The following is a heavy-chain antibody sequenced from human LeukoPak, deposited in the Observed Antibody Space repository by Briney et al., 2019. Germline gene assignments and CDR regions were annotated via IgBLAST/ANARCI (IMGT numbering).Heavy chain of an antibody. D-gene: IGHD2-8*01. CDR3: TSSSTWVSYFDY. CDR1: GFTFSSYS. CDR2: ISGSSSTI. V-gene: IGHV3-48*01. J-gene: IGHJ4*02. Sequence: GGSLRLSCAASGFTFSSYSMNWVRKAPGKGLEWVSYISGSSSTIYYADSVKGRFTISRDNAKNSLYLQMNSLRAEDTAVYYCTSSSTWVSYFDYWGQGTLVTVSS.